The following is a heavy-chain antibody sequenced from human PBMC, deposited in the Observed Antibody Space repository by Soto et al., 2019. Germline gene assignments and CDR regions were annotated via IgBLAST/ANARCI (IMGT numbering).Heavy chain of an antibody. Sequence: SETLSLTCTVSGGSISSYYWSWIRQPPGKGLEWIGYIYYSGSTNYDSSLKSRVTISVDTSKNQFSLKLSSVTAADTAVYYCASQHYYDSSGYYVVYWGPGTLVTVSS. D-gene: IGHD3-22*01. J-gene: IGHJ4*02. CDR2: IYYSGST. CDR3: ASQHYYDSSGYYVVY. V-gene: IGHV4-59*08. CDR1: GGSISSYY.